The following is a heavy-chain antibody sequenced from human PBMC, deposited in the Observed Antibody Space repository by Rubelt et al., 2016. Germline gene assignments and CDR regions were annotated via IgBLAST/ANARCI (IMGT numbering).Heavy chain of an antibody. Sequence: QLQLQESGPGLVKPSETLSLTCTVSGGSINSRTYYLGWIRQPPGKGLEWIGGVYFGGSTYYSPSLRSRVTISFDTSKDQFSLKLTSVTASDTALYYCARRNDFDIWGQGTMVTVSS. CDR2: VYFGGST. J-gene: IGHJ3*02. V-gene: IGHV4-39*07. CDR1: GGSINSRTYY. CDR3: ARRNDFDI.